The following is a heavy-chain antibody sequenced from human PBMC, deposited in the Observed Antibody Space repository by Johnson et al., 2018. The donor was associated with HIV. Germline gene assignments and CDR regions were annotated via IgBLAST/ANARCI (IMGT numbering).Heavy chain of an antibody. J-gene: IGHJ3*02. CDR2: IRYDGSNK. CDR1: GFTFSSYG. Sequence: QVQLVESGGGVVQPGGSLRLSCAASGFTFSSYGMHWVRQAPGKGLEWVAFIRYDGSNKYYADSVKGRFTISRDNSKNTLYLQMNSLRAEDTAVYYCARGLLAGNDAFDIWGQGTMVTVSS. CDR3: ARGLLAGNDAFDI. V-gene: IGHV3-30*02. D-gene: IGHD6-13*01.